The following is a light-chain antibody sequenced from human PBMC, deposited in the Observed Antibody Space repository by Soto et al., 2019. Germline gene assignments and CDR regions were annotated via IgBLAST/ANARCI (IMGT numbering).Light chain of an antibody. CDR1: QSVSSY. Sequence: EIVLTQSPATLSLSPGERATLSCRASQSVSSYLAWYQQKPGQAPRLFIYDVSNRATGIPARFSGSGSGTDFTLIISSLEPEDFAVYYCQQRSNWPPSFGGGTKVEIK. J-gene: IGKJ4*01. CDR3: QQRSNWPPS. V-gene: IGKV3-11*01. CDR2: DVS.